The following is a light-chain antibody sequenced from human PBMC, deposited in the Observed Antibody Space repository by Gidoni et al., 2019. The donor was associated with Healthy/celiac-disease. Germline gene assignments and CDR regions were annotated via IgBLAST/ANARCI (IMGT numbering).Light chain of an antibody. CDR1: SSAVGGYND. V-gene: IGLV2-8*01. J-gene: IGLJ3*02. CDR3: SSYAGSNWV. CDR2: EVS. Sequence: QSALTQPPSASGSPGQSVTISCTGTSSAVGGYNDFAWYQQHPGKAPKLMVYEVSKRPSGVPDRFSGSKSGNTASLTGSGLQAEDEADYFCSSYAGSNWVFGGGTKLTVL.